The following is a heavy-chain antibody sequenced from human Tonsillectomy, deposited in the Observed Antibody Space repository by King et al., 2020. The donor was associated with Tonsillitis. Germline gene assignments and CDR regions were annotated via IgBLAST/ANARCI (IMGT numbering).Heavy chain of an antibody. CDR3: ARECDSSGYYYDALDI. D-gene: IGHD3-22*01. J-gene: IGHJ3*02. Sequence: VQLVESGGGVVQPGRSLRLSCAASGFTFSSYAMHWVRQAPGKGLEWVAVISYDGSNKYYADSVQGRFTISRDNSKNTLYLQMNSLIAEDTALYYFARECDSSGYYYDALDIWGQGTMVTVSS. CDR2: ISYDGSNK. CDR1: GFTFSSYA. V-gene: IGHV3-30*04.